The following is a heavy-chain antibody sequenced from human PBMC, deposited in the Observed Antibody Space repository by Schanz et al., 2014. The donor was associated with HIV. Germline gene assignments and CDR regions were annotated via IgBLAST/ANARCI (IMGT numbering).Heavy chain of an antibody. CDR3: AAFYSNYLYYYYGMDV. CDR1: GGSFSGYY. Sequence: QVQLQQWGAGLLKPSETLNLTCAVYGGSFSGYYWSWIRQPPGKGLEWIGEINHSGSTNYNPSLKSRVTISVDPSKNQFSLKLSSVTAADTAVYYCAAFYSNYLYYYYGMDVWGQGTTVTVSS. V-gene: IGHV4-34*01. CDR2: INHSGST. D-gene: IGHD4-4*01. J-gene: IGHJ6*02.